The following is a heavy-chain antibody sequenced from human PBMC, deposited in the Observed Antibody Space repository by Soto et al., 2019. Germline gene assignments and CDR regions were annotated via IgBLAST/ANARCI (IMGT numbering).Heavy chain of an antibody. Sequence: QVQLVQSGAEVKKPGSSVKVSCKASGGNFSSYAISWVRQAPGQGLEWMGGIIPIFGTANYAQKFQGRVTITAEESTSTAYMELSSLRSEDTAVYYCHVVTSLNADYGRDVWGQGTTVTVSS. V-gene: IGHV1-69*01. CDR3: HVVTSLNADYGRDV. CDR2: IIPIFGTA. J-gene: IGHJ6*02. D-gene: IGHD2-21*02. CDR1: GGNFSSYA.